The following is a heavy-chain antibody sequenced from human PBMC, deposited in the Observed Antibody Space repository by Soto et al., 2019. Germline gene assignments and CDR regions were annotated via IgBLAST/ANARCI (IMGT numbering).Heavy chain of an antibody. CDR2: IIPVFATR. CDR3: ARTDLRYCSGGACYKGFDS. Sequence: QVQLVQSGAEVKKPGSSVKVSCKASGGTFSNYILNWVRQAPGQGLEWMGEIIPVFATRNYAQKFQGRVSITADESTTTAYMELSSLRSEDTAVFYCARTDLRYCSGGACYKGFDSWGQGTLVTVSS. CDR1: GGTFSNYI. D-gene: IGHD2-15*01. J-gene: IGHJ4*02. V-gene: IGHV1-69*01.